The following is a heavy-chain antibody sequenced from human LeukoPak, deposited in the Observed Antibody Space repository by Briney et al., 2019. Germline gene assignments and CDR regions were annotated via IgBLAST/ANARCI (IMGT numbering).Heavy chain of an antibody. CDR3: AKSEVETSMVGDY. CDR2: IFYRGST. CDR1: GGSISSYY. J-gene: IGHJ4*02. V-gene: IGHV4-59*13. D-gene: IGHD5-18*01. Sequence: SETLSLTCTVSGGSISSYYWSWIRQPPGKRLEWIGYIFYRGSTNYNPSLKSRVAISEDTSKNQFSLNLSSVTAADTAVYYCAKSEVETSMVGDYWGQGTLVTVSS.